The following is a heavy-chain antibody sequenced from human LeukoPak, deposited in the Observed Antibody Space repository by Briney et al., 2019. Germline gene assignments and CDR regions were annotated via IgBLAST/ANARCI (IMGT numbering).Heavy chain of an antibody. V-gene: IGHV3-74*01. D-gene: IGHD3-10*01. Sequence: QPGGSLRLSCAASGFTFSPLGMNWVRQAPGKGLVWVSRINNDGTTINYADSVKGRFTISRDNAKNTLYLQMNSLRVEDTAVYYCTTVTYYNSRAPGDYWGQGTLVTVSS. CDR3: TTVTYYNSRAPGDY. J-gene: IGHJ4*02. CDR2: INNDGTTI. CDR1: GFTFSPLG.